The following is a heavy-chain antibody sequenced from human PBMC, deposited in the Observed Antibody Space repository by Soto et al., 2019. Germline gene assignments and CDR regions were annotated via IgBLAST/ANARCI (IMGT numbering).Heavy chain of an antibody. J-gene: IGHJ6*02. Sequence: PGESLRLSCAASGFTFSSYGMHWVRQAPGKGLEWVAVIWYDGSNKYYADSVKGRFTISRDNSKNTLYLQMNSLRAEDTAVYYCASGRGRQRYYYGMDVWGQGTTVTVSS. CDR1: GFTFSSYG. D-gene: IGHD2-2*01. V-gene: IGHV3-33*01. CDR2: IWYDGSNK. CDR3: ASGRGRQRYYYGMDV.